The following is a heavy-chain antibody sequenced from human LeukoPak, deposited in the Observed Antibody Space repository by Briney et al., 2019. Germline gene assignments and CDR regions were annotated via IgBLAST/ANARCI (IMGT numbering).Heavy chain of an antibody. CDR3: AGERLGYCSSTSCYNQGYYDSSGYILYAFDI. V-gene: IGHV4-59*01. Sequence: SETLSLTCTVSGGSISSYYWSWIRQPPGKGLEWIGYIYYSGSTNYNPSLQSRVTISVDTSKNQFSLKLNSVTAADTAVYYCAGERLGYCSSTSCYNQGYYDSSGYILYAFDIWGQGTMVTVSS. D-gene: IGHD2-2*02. J-gene: IGHJ3*02. CDR2: IYYSGST. CDR1: GGSISSYY.